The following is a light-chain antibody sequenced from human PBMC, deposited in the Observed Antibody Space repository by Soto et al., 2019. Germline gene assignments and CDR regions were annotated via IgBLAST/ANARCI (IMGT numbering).Light chain of an antibody. CDR2: GDN. CDR1: SSNIGAGYA. CDR3: QSSDSSLREV. J-gene: IGLJ1*01. Sequence: QSALTHPPSVSRAPGQRVTISCTGSSSNIGAGYAVQWYQQLPGTAPKLLIYGDNNRPSGVPDRFSGSRSGTSASLAITGLQAEDEADYYCQSSDSSLREVFGAGTKVTVL. V-gene: IGLV1-40*01.